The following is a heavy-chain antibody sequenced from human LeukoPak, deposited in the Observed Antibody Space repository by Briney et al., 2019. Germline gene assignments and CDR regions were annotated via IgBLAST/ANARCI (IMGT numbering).Heavy chain of an antibody. CDR2: INTNTGNP. Sequence: ASVKVSCKASGYTFTSYAMNWVRQAPGQGLEWMGWINTNTGNPTYAQGFTGRFVFSLDTSVSTAYLQISSLKAEDTAVYYCARELVVTAIRSRNWFDPWGQGTLVTVSS. J-gene: IGHJ5*02. CDR3: ARELVVTAIRSRNWFDP. V-gene: IGHV7-4-1*02. D-gene: IGHD2-21*02. CDR1: GYTFTSYA.